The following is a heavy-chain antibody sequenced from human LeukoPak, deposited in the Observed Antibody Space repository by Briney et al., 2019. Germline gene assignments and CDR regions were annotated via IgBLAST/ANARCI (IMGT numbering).Heavy chain of an antibody. D-gene: IGHD2-15*01. CDR1: GYTFTSYA. J-gene: IGHJ3*02. Sequence: ASVKVSCKATGYTFTSYAMHWARQAPGQGLEWMGWINTNTGNPTYAQGFTGRFVFSLDTSVSTAYLQVSSLKAEDTAVYYCARAFPYYCTGGSCYSYAFDIWGQGTMVTVSS. CDR2: INTNTGNP. V-gene: IGHV7-4-1*02. CDR3: ARAFPYYCTGGSCYSYAFDI.